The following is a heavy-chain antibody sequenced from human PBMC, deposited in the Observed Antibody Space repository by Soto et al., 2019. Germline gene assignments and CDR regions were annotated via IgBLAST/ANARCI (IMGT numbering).Heavy chain of an antibody. CDR3: ARDELGDHDY. J-gene: IGHJ4*02. CDR1: GFTFDDYG. V-gene: IGHV3-20*04. CDR2: LNWNGGST. D-gene: IGHD2-21*02. Sequence: EVQLVESGGGVVRPGGSLRLSCAASGFTFDDYGMSWVRQAPGKGQAWVSGLNWNGGSTGYADSVKGRFTISRDNHKKSLYLEMNSLRAEDTALSYCARDELGDHDYWGPGTLVTLSS.